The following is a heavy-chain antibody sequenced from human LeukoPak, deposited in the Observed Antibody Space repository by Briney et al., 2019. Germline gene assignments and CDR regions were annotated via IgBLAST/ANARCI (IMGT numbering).Heavy chain of an antibody. CDR3: ARDPSGGFRWYFDL. Sequence: SQTLSLTCGISGDSVSSSSATWNWFRQSPSRGLEWLGRTYYKSKGYNDYAVSVKSRITISPDTSRNQFSLQLSSVTPDDTAVYYCARDPSGGFRWYFDLWGRGTLVTVSS. D-gene: IGHD2-15*01. CDR1: GDSVSSSSAT. J-gene: IGHJ2*01. CDR2: TYYKSKGYN. V-gene: IGHV6-1*01.